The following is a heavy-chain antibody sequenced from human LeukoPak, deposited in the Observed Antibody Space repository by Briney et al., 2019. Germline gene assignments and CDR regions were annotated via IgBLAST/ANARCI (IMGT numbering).Heavy chain of an antibody. CDR1: GFTFSDYN. D-gene: IGHD3-10*02. V-gene: IGHV3-48*03. J-gene: IGHJ6*04. Sequence: GGSLRLSRTVSGFTFSDYNMNWVRQAPGKGLEWVSYISSSGSTIYYADSVKGRFTISRDNARNSLYLQMNSLRAEDTAVYYCAELGITMIGGVWGKGTTVAISS. CDR3: AELGITMIGGV. CDR2: ISSSGSTI.